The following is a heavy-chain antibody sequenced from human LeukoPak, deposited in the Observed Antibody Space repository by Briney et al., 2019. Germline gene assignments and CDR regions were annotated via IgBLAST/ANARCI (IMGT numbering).Heavy chain of an antibody. D-gene: IGHD1-26*01. Sequence: PGGSLRLSCAAPGFIFRRYRMTWVRQAPGEGLEWVANIKGDGSVMCYVDSVKGRYTISRDNVKNSLYLQMDSLTAEDTAVYYCARDSTYAKTCDHYYDVFDIWGQGTMVAVSS. CDR3: ARDSTYAKTCDHYYDVFDI. CDR1: GFIFRRYR. V-gene: IGHV3-7*01. CDR2: IKGDGSVM. J-gene: IGHJ3*02.